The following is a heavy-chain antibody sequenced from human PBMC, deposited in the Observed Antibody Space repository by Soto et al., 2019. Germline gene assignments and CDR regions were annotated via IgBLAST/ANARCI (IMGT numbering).Heavy chain of an antibody. CDR2: IIPNSGTA. CDR3: ARSSYYDDSSSYSVPDAFDI. V-gene: IGHV1-69*13. CDR1: GGTFSSYA. Sequence: SVKVSCKASGGTFSSYAISWVRQAPGQGLEWMGGIIPNSGTANYAQKFQGRVTMTGDASISTAYMELSRLRSDDTAVYYCARSSYYDDSSSYSVPDAFDIWGQETMLTVSS. J-gene: IGHJ3*02. D-gene: IGHD3-22*01.